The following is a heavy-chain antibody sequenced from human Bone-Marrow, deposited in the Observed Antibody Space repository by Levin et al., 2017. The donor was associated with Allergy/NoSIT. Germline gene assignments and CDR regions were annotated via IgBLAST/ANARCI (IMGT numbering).Heavy chain of an antibody. CDR2: IDWNGGVT. J-gene: IGHJ2*01. V-gene: IGHV3-20*04. D-gene: IGHD5-18*01. Sequence: RPGGSLRLSCAASGFTFDNYAMSWVRQAPGRGLEWVSGIDWNGGVTDYAESLKGRVTISRDNAKNSLFLQVNSLTAEDTGVYYCARGDSNLNWYFDVWGRGALVTVSS. CDR1: GFTFDNYA. CDR3: ARGDSNLNWYFDV.